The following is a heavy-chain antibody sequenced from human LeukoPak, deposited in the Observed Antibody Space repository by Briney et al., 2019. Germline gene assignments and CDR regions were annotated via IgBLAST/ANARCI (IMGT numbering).Heavy chain of an antibody. CDR1: GYSFTSYW. Sequence: GESLKISCMGSGYSFTSYWIGWARHMPGKGLEWMGIIYTGDSDTRYSPSSQGQVTISADKSISTAYLQWSSLKASDTAMYYCARRYSSSWYGYYFDYWGQGTLVTVSS. CDR2: IYTGDSDT. D-gene: IGHD6-13*01. J-gene: IGHJ4*02. CDR3: ARRYSSSWYGYYFDY. V-gene: IGHV5-51*01.